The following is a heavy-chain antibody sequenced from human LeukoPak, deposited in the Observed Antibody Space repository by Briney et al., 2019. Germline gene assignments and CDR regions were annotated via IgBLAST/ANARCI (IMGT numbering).Heavy chain of an antibody. J-gene: IGHJ4*02. CDR1: GFTFSSYA. CDR3: AKRTITFDY. CDR2: VSSDGNI. D-gene: IGHD1-1*01. V-gene: IGHV3-23*01. Sequence: GGSLRLSCAASGFTFSSYAMSWVRQAPGKGLEWVSAVSSDGNIYYADSVKGRFTISRDISKKTLYLQMNSLRVEDTAVYYCAKRTITFDYWGQGTLVTVSS.